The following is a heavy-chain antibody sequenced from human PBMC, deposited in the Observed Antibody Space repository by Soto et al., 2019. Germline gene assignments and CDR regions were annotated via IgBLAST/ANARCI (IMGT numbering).Heavy chain of an antibody. CDR2: IWYDGSNK. J-gene: IGHJ6*02. CDR1: GFTFSSYG. CDR3: ARDRSYDFWSGPLGGMDV. D-gene: IGHD3-3*01. V-gene: IGHV3-33*01. Sequence: GGSLRLSCAASGFTFSSYGMHWVHQAPGKGLEWVAVIWYDGSNKYYADSVKGRFTISRDNSKNTLYLQMNSLRAEDTAVYYCARDRSYDFWSGPLGGMDVWGQGTTVTVSS.